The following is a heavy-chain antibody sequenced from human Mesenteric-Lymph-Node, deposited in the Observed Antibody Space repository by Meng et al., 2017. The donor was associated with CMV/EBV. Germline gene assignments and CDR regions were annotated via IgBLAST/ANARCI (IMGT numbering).Heavy chain of an antibody. D-gene: IGHD3-22*01. J-gene: IGHJ4*02. CDR3: ARDALGYYYDSSGYYYDY. CDR1: GLTFSTYA. V-gene: IGHV3-23*01. Sequence: GGSLRLSCVVSGLTFSTYAMSWVRQAPGKGLEWVSTISGRGDWTNYADSVKGRFTISRDNARNTLYLQMNSLRVEDTAVYFCARDALGYYYDSSGYYYDYWGQGTLVTVSS. CDR2: ISGRGDWT.